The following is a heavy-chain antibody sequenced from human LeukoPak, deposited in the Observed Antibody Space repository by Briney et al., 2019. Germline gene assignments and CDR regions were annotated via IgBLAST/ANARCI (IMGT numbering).Heavy chain of an antibody. CDR1: GGSFSGYY. D-gene: IGHD6-13*01. CDR3: ARGLYSSSWYRY. J-gene: IGHJ4*02. CDR2: INHSGST. Sequence: PSGTLSLTCAVYGGSFSGYYWSWIRQPPGKGLEWIGEINHSGSTNYNPSLKSRVTISVDTSKNQFSLKLSSVTAADTAVYYCARGLYSSSWYRYWGQGTLVTVSS. V-gene: IGHV4-34*01.